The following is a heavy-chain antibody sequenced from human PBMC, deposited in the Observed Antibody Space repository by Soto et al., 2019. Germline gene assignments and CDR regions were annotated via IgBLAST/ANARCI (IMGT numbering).Heavy chain of an antibody. V-gene: IGHV1-69*13. CDR3: ARGGRPYYYGSGSTAVMAV. Sequence: SVKVSCKASGGTFSSYAISWVRQAPGQGLEWMGGIIPIFGTANYAQKFQGRVTITADESTSTAYMELSSLRSEDTAGYYCARGGRPYYYGSGSTAVMAVWAQGTTVTV. J-gene: IGHJ6*02. CDR1: GGTFSSYA. CDR2: IIPIFGTA. D-gene: IGHD3-10*01.